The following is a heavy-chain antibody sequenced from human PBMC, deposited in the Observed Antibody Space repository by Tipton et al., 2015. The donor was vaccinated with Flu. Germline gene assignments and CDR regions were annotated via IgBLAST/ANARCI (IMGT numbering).Heavy chain of an antibody. V-gene: IGHV1-8*01. CDR1: GYPFNSYD. CDR2: MNPDNGRT. D-gene: IGHD3-22*01. J-gene: IGHJ4*02. CDR3: VRAPLLAYYDGAGYFDS. Sequence: VQLVQSGAEVKKPGASVKVSCKASGYPFNSYDLNWVRQATGQGLEWMGWMNPDNGRTGYARQFQGRLTLTGSNSRNTAYMELTGLRSEDTAVYYCVRAPLLAYYDGAGYFDSWGQGTLVTVSS.